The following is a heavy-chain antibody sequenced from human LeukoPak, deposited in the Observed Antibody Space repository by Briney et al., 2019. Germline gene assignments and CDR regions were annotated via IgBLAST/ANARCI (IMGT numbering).Heavy chain of an antibody. D-gene: IGHD3-16*01. V-gene: IGHV3-43*01. CDR3: ANSPGSDYVSDAFDI. CDR2: ISWDGRT. Sequence: PGGSLRLSCAASGFTFDGYTMHWVRQGLGKGLEWVSLISWDGRTYYVDSVKGRFTISRDNSKNSLYLQMNSLRTEDTALYYCANSPGSDYVSDAFDIWGQGTMVTVSS. CDR1: GFTFDGYT. J-gene: IGHJ3*02.